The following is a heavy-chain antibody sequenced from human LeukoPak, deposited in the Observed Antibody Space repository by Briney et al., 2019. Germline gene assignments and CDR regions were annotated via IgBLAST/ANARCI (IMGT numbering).Heavy chain of an antibody. CDR1: GFTFSSYS. CDR2: ISGSGGST. J-gene: IGHJ4*02. CDR3: AKGKGVLRFLEWLSGD. Sequence: GGSLRLSCAASGFTFSSYSMNWVRQAPGKGLEWVSAISGSGGSTYYADSVKGRFTISRDNSKNTLYLQMNSLRAEDTAVYYCAKGKGVLRFLEWLSGDWGQGTLVTVSS. D-gene: IGHD3-3*01. V-gene: IGHV3-23*01.